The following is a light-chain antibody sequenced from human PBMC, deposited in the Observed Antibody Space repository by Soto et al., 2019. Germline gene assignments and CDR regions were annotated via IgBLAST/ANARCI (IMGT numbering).Light chain of an antibody. J-gene: IGLJ3*02. V-gene: IGLV1-40*01. CDR1: SSNIGAGYD. CDR3: QSYDSSLSGWV. CDR2: GNS. Sequence: QSVLTQPPSVSGAPGQRVTISCTGSSSNIGAGYDVHWYQQLPGTAPKLLIYGNSNRPSGVPDRFSGSKSGTSASLAITGLQEEDEADYYCQSYDSSLSGWVFGGGTKLTFL.